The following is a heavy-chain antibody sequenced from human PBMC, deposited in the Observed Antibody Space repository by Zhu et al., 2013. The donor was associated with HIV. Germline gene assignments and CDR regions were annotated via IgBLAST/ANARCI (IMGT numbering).Heavy chain of an antibody. CDR1: GYTLSDYF. J-gene: IGHJ4*02. CDR3: ARLIMTSGFYHFDS. V-gene: IGHV1-2*02. D-gene: IGHD3-16*01. Sequence: QVQLLQSGAEVKKPGASVRVSCKASGYTLSDYFIHWVRRAPGQGLQWMGWINPHSGDRQTGRLFQGRVTMTRDTSLNTAYMELRGLTSDDTATYYCARLIMTSGFYHFDSWGQGSPVTVSS. CDR2: INPHSGDR.